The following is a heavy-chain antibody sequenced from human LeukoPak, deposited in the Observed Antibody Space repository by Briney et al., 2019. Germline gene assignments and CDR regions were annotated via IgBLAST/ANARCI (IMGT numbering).Heavy chain of an antibody. D-gene: IGHD6-19*01. J-gene: IGHJ3*02. CDR2: ISSSSSYI. CDR3: ASEKQWLKAFDI. V-gene: IGHV3-21*01. CDR1: GFTFSSYW. Sequence: VQPGGSLRLSCAASGFTFSSYWMNWVRQAPGKGLEWVSSISSSSSYIYYADSVKGRFTISRDNAKNSLYLQMNSLRAEDTAVYYCASEKQWLKAFDIWGQGTMVTVSS.